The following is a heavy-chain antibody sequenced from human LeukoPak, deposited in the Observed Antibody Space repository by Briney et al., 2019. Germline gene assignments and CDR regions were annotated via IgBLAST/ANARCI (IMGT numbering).Heavy chain of an antibody. V-gene: IGHV4-61*02. Sequence: SGTLSLTCTVSGGSISSGSYYWSWIRQPAGKGLEWIGRIYTSGSTNYNPSLKSRVTISVDTSKNQFSLKLSSVTAADTAVYYCASIYYNDSAPIDPWGQGTLVTVSS. D-gene: IGHD3-22*01. CDR3: ASIYYNDSAPIDP. J-gene: IGHJ5*02. CDR2: IYTSGST. CDR1: GGSISSGSYY.